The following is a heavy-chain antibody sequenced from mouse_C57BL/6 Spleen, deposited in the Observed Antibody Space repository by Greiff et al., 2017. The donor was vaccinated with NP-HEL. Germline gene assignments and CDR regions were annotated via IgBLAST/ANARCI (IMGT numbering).Heavy chain of an antibody. V-gene: IGHV5-9*01. D-gene: IGHD3-1*01. CDR2: ISGGGGNT. J-gene: IGHJ2*01. Sequence: EVQLMESGGGLVKPGGSLKLSCAASGFTFSSYTMSWVRQTPEKRLEWVATISGGGGNTYYPDSVKGRFPISRDHATNTLYLQMSSLGSEDTALYYCARHEGLLYYFDYWGQGTTLTVSS. CDR3: ARHEGLLYYFDY. CDR1: GFTFSSYT.